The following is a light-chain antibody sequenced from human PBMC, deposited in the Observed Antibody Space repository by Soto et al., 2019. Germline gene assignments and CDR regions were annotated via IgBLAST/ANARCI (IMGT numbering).Light chain of an antibody. CDR1: QSVSSRH. CDR2: GPS. J-gene: IGKJ3*01. CDR3: QQYGSSPFT. Sequence: EIVLTQSPGTLSLSPGERVTLSCRASQSVSSRHLAWYQQKPGQAPRLLIYGPSSRATGIPDRLSGSGSGTDFTLTISRLEPEDFAVYYCQQYGSSPFTFGPGTKVDIK. V-gene: IGKV3-20*01.